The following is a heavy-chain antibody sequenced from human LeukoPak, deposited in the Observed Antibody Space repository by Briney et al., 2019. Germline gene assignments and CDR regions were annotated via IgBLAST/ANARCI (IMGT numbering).Heavy chain of an antibody. D-gene: IGHD6-19*01. V-gene: IGHV3-33*08. CDR3: ARTRYNSGGGDY. Sequence: GGSLRLSCAASGFTFSYYGMSWVRQTPGKGLEWVAVIWYDGTNKFYADSVEGRFTISRDNSMNTLYLQMNSLRAEDTAVYYCARTRYNSGGGDYWGQGTPVTVSP. CDR2: IWYDGTNK. J-gene: IGHJ4*02. CDR1: GFTFSYYG.